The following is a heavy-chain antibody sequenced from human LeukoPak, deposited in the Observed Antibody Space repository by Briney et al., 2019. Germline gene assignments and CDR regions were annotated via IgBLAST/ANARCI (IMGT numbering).Heavy chain of an antibody. Sequence: GGSLRLSCAASGFPFSASAMTWVRQAPGKGLEWVSHILSTGTTYYADSVRGRFTISRDNSKNTLYLLMTSLRADGTAVYYCATVKYDYGDPVGWFDPWGQGTLVTVSS. D-gene: IGHD4-17*01. CDR1: GFPFSASA. J-gene: IGHJ5*02. V-gene: IGHV3-23*01. CDR3: ATVKYDYGDPVGWFDP. CDR2: ILSTGTT.